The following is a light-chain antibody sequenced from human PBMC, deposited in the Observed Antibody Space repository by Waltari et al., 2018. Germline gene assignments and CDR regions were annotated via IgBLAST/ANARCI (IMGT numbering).Light chain of an antibody. CDR3: QQRDNWPSIT. J-gene: IGKJ5*01. CDR1: QSVSSS. Sequence: EIVLTQSPATLSLSPGERATLSCRASQSVSSSLGWYQQKPGQAPRLLIYDVSNRATDIPARFSGSGSGTDFTLTISSLEPEDFAVYYCQQRDNWPSITLGQGTRLEIK. CDR2: DVS. V-gene: IGKV3-11*01.